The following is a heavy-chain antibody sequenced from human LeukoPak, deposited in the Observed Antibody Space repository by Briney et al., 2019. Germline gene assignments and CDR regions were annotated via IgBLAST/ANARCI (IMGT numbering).Heavy chain of an antibody. CDR3: ARRQGTTLSFDY. CDR2: INAYNGNT. V-gene: IGHV1-18*01. Sequence: ASVKVSCKASGYTFTSYGFSWVRQAPGQGLEWMGWINAYNGNTNYAQKLQGRVTMTTDTSTSTAYMELRGLRFDDTAVYYCARRQGTTLSFDYWGQGTLVTVSS. CDR1: GYTFTSYG. J-gene: IGHJ4*02. D-gene: IGHD1-1*01.